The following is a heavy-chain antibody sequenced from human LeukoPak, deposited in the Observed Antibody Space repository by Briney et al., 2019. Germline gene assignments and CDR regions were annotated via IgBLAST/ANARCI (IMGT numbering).Heavy chain of an antibody. Sequence: SETLSLTCTVSGGSISSYYWSWIRQPPGKGLEWIGYIYYSGTTNYNPSLKSRVTISVDTSKNQFSLKLSSVTAADTAVYYCARGGWNKFDYWGQGTLVTVSS. D-gene: IGHD3-22*01. CDR1: GGSISSYY. V-gene: IGHV4-59*01. CDR3: ARGGWNKFDY. J-gene: IGHJ4*02. CDR2: IYYSGTT.